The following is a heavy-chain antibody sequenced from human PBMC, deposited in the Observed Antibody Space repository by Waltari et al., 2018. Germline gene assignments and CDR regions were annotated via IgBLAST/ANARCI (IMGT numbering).Heavy chain of an antibody. D-gene: IGHD2-2*01. J-gene: IGHJ4*02. CDR3: ARGRVVVPAASRVFGY. CDR2: INHSGST. Sequence: QVQLQQWGAGLLKPSENLSLTCAVTGGSLSGYYWSWIRKPPGKGLEWIGEINHSGSTNYNPSLKSRVTISVDTSKNQFSLKLSSVTAADTAVYYCARGRVVVPAASRVFGYWGQGTLVTVSS. CDR1: GGSLSGYY. V-gene: IGHV4-34*01.